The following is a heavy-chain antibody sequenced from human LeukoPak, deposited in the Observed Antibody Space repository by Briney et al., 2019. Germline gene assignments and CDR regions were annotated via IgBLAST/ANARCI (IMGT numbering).Heavy chain of an antibody. V-gene: IGHV3-64*04. D-gene: IGHD3-22*01. CDR1: GFIFNNYP. CDR3: AKTYYYDSSGYSHYLAYDY. Sequence: PGGSLRLSCSASGFIFNNYPMQWVRQAAGKGLDYISAISNDGGTTYYADSVKGRFTISRDNSKNTLYLQLNSLRAEDTAIYYCAKTYYYDSSGYSHYLAYDYWGQGTLVTVSS. J-gene: IGHJ4*02. CDR2: ISNDGGTT.